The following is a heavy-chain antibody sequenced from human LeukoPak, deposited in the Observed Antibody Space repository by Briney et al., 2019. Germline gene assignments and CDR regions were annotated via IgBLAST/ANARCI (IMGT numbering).Heavy chain of an antibody. J-gene: IGHJ4*02. CDR3: ARCGPGRDRLNLGD. D-gene: IGHD2-21*01. V-gene: IGHV1-18*01. CDR2: INSKSGKT. CDR1: GYTFSSHG. Sequence: VASVKVSCKASGYTFSSHGITWVRQAPGKGPEWVGWINSKSGKTKYSQKFQGRVTMTTDAPTSTAYMELRRLRSVDTAVYYCARCGPGRDRLNLGDWGQGTLVTVSS.